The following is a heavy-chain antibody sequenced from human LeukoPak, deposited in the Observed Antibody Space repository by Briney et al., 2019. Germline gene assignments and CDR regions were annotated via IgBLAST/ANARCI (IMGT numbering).Heavy chain of an antibody. CDR3: ARTGITVAPPFDY. J-gene: IGHJ4*02. V-gene: IGHV3-23*01. Sequence: GGSLRLSCAASGFTFSTFAMIWVRQPPGKGLEWVSSIFPSGGEIHYADSVRGRFTISRDNSKSTLSLQMNSLRAEDTAVYYCARTGITVAPPFDYWGQGTLVTVSS. CDR2: IFPSGGEI. CDR1: GFTFSTFA. D-gene: IGHD4-23*01.